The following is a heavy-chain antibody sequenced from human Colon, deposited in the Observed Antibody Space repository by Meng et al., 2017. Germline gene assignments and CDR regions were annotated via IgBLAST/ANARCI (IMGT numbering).Heavy chain of an antibody. CDR2: MSPSSGNT. CDR3: ARTATR. Sequence: QGWMVQSGAEVKKPGASVKVSCKASGYTFTSYEINWMRQAPGQGFEWMGWMSPSSGNTGYAQKFQGRVTMTRNISITTAYMELSSLRFDDTGVYYCARTATRWDQGTLVTVS. J-gene: IGHJ4*02. CDR1: GYTFTSYE. V-gene: IGHV1-8*01.